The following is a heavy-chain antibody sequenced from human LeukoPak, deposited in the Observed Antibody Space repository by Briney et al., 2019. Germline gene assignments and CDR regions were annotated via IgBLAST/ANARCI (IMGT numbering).Heavy chain of an antibody. CDR1: GGSFSRGGYY. Sequence: SETLSLTCTVSGGSFSRGGYYWNWVRQHPGKGLEWIGFTSYSEGTYYNPSLMSRITISVDISQNQFSLKMRDVTAADTAVHFCATADWESFYFDSWGQGALVAVSS. V-gene: IGHV4-31*03. J-gene: IGHJ4*02. CDR3: ATADWESFYFDS. D-gene: IGHD1-26*01. CDR2: TSYSEGT.